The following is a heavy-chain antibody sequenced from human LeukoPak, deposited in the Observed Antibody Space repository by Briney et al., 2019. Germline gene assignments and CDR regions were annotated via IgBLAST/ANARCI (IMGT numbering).Heavy chain of an antibody. D-gene: IGHD2-15*01. CDR3: AKDLGPTCSGGSCPPTYYFDY. CDR1: GFTFSSYG. CDR2: IRYDGINK. V-gene: IGHV3-30*02. Sequence: PGGSLRLSCAASGFTFSSYGMHWVRQAPGKGLEWVAFIRYDGINKYYADSVKGRFTISRDNSKNTLYLHMNSLRAEDTAVYYCAKDLGPTCSGGSCPPTYYFDYWGQGTLVTVSS. J-gene: IGHJ4*02.